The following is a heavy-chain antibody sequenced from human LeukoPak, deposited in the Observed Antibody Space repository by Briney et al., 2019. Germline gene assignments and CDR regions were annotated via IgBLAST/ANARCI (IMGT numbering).Heavy chain of an antibody. CDR1: GGSISSGGYY. CDR2: IYYSGST. V-gene: IGHV4-31*03. CDR3: ARGMVYAMSNWFDP. J-gene: IGHJ5*02. D-gene: IGHD2-8*01. Sequence: SQTLSLTCTVSGGSISSGGYYWSWIRQHPGKGLEWIGYIYYSGSTNYNPSLKSRVTISVDTSKNQFSLKLSSVTAADTAVYYCARGMVYAMSNWFDPWGQGTLVTVSS.